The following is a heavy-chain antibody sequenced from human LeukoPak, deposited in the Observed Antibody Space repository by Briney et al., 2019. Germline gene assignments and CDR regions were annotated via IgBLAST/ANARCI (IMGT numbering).Heavy chain of an antibody. D-gene: IGHD6-19*01. V-gene: IGHV3-23*01. J-gene: IGHJ4*02. CDR1: GLTFSSYA. CDR2: ISGSGGST. CDR3: AKDGTGYSSGWYEY. Sequence: GGSLRLSCAASGLTFSSYAMSWVRQAPGKGLEWVSAISGSGGSTYYADSVKGRFTISRDNSKNTLYLQMNSLRAEDTAVYYCAKDGTGYSSGWYEYWGQGTLVTVSS.